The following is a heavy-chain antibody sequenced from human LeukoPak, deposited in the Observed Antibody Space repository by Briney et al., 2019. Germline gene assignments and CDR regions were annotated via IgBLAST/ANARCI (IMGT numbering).Heavy chain of an antibody. CDR2: INHSGST. CDR3: ARGVSGSYGYYFEY. Sequence: SETLSLTCAVYGGSFSGYYWSWIRQPPGKGLEWIGEINHSGSTNYNPSLKSRVTISVDASKNQFSLKLSSVTAADTAVYYCARGVSGSYGYYFEYWGQGTLVTVSS. D-gene: IGHD1-26*01. CDR1: GGSFSGYY. J-gene: IGHJ4*02. V-gene: IGHV4-34*01.